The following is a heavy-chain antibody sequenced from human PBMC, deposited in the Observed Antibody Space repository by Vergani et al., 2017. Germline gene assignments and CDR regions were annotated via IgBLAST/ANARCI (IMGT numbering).Heavy chain of an antibody. CDR2: IWYDGSNK. CDR1: GFTFSSYG. V-gene: IGHV3-33*01. CDR3: ARLRGGLSTYYFDY. Sequence: QVQLVESGGGVVQPGRSLRLSCAASGFTFSSYGMHWVRQAPGNGLEWVAVIWYDGSNKYYADSVKGRFTISRDNSKNTLYLQMNSLRAEDTAVYYCARLRGGLSTYYFDYWGQGTLVTVSS. D-gene: IGHD3-10*01. J-gene: IGHJ4*02.